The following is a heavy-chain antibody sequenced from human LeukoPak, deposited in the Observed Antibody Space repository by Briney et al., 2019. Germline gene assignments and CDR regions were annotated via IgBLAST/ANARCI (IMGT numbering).Heavy chain of an antibody. J-gene: IGHJ5*02. CDR3: ARGGVVAARNWFDP. D-gene: IGHD2-15*01. CDR1: GGSFSGYY. Sequence: PSETLSLTCAVYGGSFSGYYWGWIRQPPGKGLEWIGEINHSGSTNYNPSLKSRVTISVDTSKNQFSLKLSSVTAADTAVYYCARGGVVAARNWFDPWGQGTLVTVSS. CDR2: INHSGST. V-gene: IGHV4-34*01.